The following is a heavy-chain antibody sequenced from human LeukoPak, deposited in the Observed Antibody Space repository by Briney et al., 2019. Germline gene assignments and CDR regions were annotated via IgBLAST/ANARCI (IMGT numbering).Heavy chain of an antibody. CDR1: GFTFSSYW. Sequence: QPGGSLRLSCAASGFTFSSYWMHWVRQAPGKGLVWVSRINSDGSSTSYADSVKGRFTISRDNAKNTLYLQMNSLRAEDTAVYYCARGAVGARVYYFDYWGQGTLVTVSS. V-gene: IGHV3-74*01. D-gene: IGHD1-26*01. CDR2: INSDGSST. CDR3: ARGAVGARVYYFDY. J-gene: IGHJ4*02.